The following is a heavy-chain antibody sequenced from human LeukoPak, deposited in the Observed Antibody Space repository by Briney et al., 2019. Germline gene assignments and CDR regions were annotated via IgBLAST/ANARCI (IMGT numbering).Heavy chain of an antibody. V-gene: IGHV3-9*01. CDR3: AKVGYNWNNAEYFQH. CDR1: GFTFDVYD. CDR2: ISWNSGSI. Sequence: SGGSLRLSCAASGFTFDVYDMHWVRQAPGKALEWVSGISWNSGSIRYADSVKGRFTISRDNAKNSLYLQMNSLRAEDTALYYCAKVGYNWNNAEYFQHGGQGTLVTVSS. J-gene: IGHJ1*01. D-gene: IGHD1/OR15-1a*01.